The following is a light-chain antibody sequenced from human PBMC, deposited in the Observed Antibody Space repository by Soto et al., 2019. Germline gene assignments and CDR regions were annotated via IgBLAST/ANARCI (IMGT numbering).Light chain of an antibody. CDR1: QDITNY. V-gene: IGKV1-33*01. CDR3: QQYDNLPLT. CDR2: DAS. Sequence: DLQMTQSPSSLSASVGDRVTITCQASQDITNYLNWYQQKPGIAPKVLISDASILEAGVPPRFSGSGSGTEFTLTISGLQPEDFATYYCQQYDNLPLTFGPGTQVEIK. J-gene: IGKJ3*01.